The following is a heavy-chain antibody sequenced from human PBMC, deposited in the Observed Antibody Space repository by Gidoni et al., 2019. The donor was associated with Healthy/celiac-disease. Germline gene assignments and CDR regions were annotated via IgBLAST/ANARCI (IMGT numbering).Heavy chain of an antibody. CDR3: AKDRIEGTMIVVVITPYYFDY. D-gene: IGHD3-22*01. J-gene: IGHJ4*02. Sequence: EVQLLESGGGLVQPGGSLRLSCAASGFTFSSSAMSWVRQAPGKGLEWVSAISGSGGSTYYADSVKGRFTIARDNSKNTLYLQMNSLRAEDTAVYYCAKDRIEGTMIVVVITPYYFDYWGQGTLVTVSS. CDR1: GFTFSSSA. CDR2: ISGSGGST. V-gene: IGHV3-23*01.